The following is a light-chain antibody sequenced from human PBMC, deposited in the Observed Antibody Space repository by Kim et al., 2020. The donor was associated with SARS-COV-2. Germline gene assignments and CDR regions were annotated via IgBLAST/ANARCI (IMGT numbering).Light chain of an antibody. CDR1: QTVLSNSNNKNY. J-gene: IGKJ2*03. CDR2: WAS. CDR3: QQYYSTPPS. Sequence: RATLNCKSSQTVLSNSNNKNYLAWYQQKPGQAPKLLIYWASIRESGVSDRFSGSGSETDFNLTISSLQAEDVAVYYCQQYYSTPPSFGQGTKLEI. V-gene: IGKV4-1*01.